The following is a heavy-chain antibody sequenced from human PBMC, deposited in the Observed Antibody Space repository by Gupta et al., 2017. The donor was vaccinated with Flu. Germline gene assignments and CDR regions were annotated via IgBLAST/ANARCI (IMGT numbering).Heavy chain of an antibody. CDR3: ARGREGYNMGGYFDY. Sequence: VQLAESGGGLVKPGGSLSLSCAASGFSSSSYNINWVRQAPGRGLEWVSSISSRTSYADSVKGRFTISRDNAKNSVYRQMNSLGAEDTAIYFCARGREGYNMGGYFDYWGQGAQVTVSS. CDR2: ISSRT. J-gene: IGHJ4*02. CDR1: GFSSSSYN. V-gene: IGHV3-21*03. D-gene: IGHD3-16*01.